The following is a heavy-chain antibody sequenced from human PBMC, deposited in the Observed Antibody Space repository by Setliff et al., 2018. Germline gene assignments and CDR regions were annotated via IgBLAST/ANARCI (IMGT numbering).Heavy chain of an antibody. J-gene: IGHJ4*02. CDR3: SRLVRFCTRTACQRLSGDDY. CDR1: GYTFSDYG. V-gene: IGHV1-18*01. CDR2: ISPYSGNS. Sequence: ASVKVSCKASGYTFSDYGVSWVRQAPGQGLEWLGWISPYSGNSYSAPKFQGRLFLTTDTSAATAYLDLRSLRSDDTAVYFCSRLVRFCTRTACQRLSGDDYWGQGTLVTVSS. D-gene: IGHD6-13*01.